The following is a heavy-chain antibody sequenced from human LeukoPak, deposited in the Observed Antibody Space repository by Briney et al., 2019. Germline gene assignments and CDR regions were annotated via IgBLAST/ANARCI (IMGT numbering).Heavy chain of an antibody. V-gene: IGHV1-2*02. J-gene: IGHJ5*02. D-gene: IGHD4-17*01. CDR1: GYSFTVYW. CDR2: INGNSGGR. Sequence: ASVTVSFKASGYSFTVYWMHWLRQAHGQGLGWMGGINGNSGGRKYAQKFQVSVTMTRDTSITTAYMELSRLRSDDTAVYYCASDGNDSGRFDPWGQGTLVTVSS. CDR3: ASDGNDSGRFDP.